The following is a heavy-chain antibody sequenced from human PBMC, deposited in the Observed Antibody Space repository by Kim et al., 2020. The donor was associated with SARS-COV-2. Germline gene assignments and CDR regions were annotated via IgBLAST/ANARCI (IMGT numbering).Heavy chain of an antibody. CDR2: VYYMGDT. D-gene: IGHD1-26*01. J-gene: IGHJ4*02. CDR3: ARESSAGSFSFCFDS. Sequence: SETLSLTCTVSGDSVSSGSYYWSWIRQPPGKGLEWIGNVYYMGDTNYNPSLRSRVTMSIDTSKGQFSLELTSLTPADTAVYYCARESSAGSFSFCFDSWGQGTPVAVSS. V-gene: IGHV4-61*01. CDR1: GDSVSSGSYY.